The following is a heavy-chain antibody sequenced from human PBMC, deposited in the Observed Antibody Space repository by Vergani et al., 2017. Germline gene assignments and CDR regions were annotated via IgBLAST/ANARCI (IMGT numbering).Heavy chain of an antibody. CDR3: ARGVGDLLVPHTANEEAFDI. Sequence: QVQLQESGPGLVKPSQTLSLTCTVSGGSISSGSYYWSWIRQPAGKGLEWIGRIYTSGSTNYNPSLKSRVTISVDTSKNQFSLKLSSVTAADTAVYYCARGVGDLLVPHTANEEAFDIWGQGTMVTVSS. D-gene: IGHD2-21*01. CDR2: IYTSGST. V-gene: IGHV4-61*02. J-gene: IGHJ3*02. CDR1: GGSISSGSYY.